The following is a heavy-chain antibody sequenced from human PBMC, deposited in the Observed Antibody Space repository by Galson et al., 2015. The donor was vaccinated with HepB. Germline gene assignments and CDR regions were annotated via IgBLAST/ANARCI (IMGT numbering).Heavy chain of an antibody. CDR2: IIPMFGAA. CDR1: GGTFSTDG. CDR3: ARDNAYCINGLCERDAFDL. D-gene: IGHD2-8*01. J-gene: IGHJ3*01. V-gene: IGHV1-69*01. Sequence: CKASGGTFSTDGISWVRQAPGQGLEWMGGIIPMFGAADYAQKFQGRITITADDSSTTAYMELSSLKSEDTAVYYCARDNAYCINGLCERDAFDLWGQGTMVTVSS.